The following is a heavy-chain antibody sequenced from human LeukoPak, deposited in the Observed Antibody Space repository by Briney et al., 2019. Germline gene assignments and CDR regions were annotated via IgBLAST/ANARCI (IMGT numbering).Heavy chain of an antibody. J-gene: IGHJ4*02. V-gene: IGHV3-30*03. Sequence: GRSLRLSCTASGFTFSNFGMHWIRQAPGEGLEWVAVISNDGSIKYYADPVKGRFTVSRDNSKNTLYLQMNSLRAEDTAVYYCARDEEGFDYWGQGTLVTVSS. CDR2: ISNDGSIK. CDR1: GFTFSNFG. CDR3: ARDEEGFDY.